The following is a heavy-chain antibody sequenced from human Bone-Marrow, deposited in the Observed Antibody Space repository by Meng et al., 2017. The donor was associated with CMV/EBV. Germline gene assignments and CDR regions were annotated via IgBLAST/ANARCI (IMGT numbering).Heavy chain of an antibody. CDR2: TYYSGST. CDR3: ARDLIHYYGMDV. J-gene: IGHJ6*01. CDR1: AGSISSSSYY. Sequence: SETLSLTCTVSAGSISSSSYYWGWIRQPPGKGLEWIGSTYYSGSTYYNPSLKSRVTISVDTSKNQFSLKLSSVTAADTAVYYCARDLIHYYGMDVWGQGTTVTGSS. V-gene: IGHV4-39*07.